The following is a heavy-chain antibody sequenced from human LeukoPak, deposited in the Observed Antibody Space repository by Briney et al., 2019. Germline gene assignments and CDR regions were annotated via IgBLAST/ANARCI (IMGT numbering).Heavy chain of an antibody. D-gene: IGHD2-15*01. V-gene: IGHV4-39*01. J-gene: IGHJ5*02. CDR2: IYYSGST. CDR3: ARGYCSGGSCYSRLQRGGYNWFDP. CDR1: GGSISSSSYY. Sequence: PSETLSLTCTVSGGSISSSSYYWGWIRQPPGKGLEWIGSIYYSGSTYYNPSLKSRVTISVDTSKNQFSLKLSSVTAADTAVYYCARGYCSGGSCYSRLQRGGYNWFDPWGQGTLVTVSS.